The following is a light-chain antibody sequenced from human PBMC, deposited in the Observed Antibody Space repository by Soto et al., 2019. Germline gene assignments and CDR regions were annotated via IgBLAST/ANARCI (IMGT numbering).Light chain of an antibody. CDR3: QHSEGYSPFT. CDR1: QSISRW. J-gene: IGKJ4*01. Sequence: DIQLTQSPSTVSASVGDRVIIACRASQSISRWLTWYQQKPGKAPKLLIYQASTLQSGAPSRFSGSGSGTEFTLTISSLQADDFAVYYCQHSEGYSPFTLGGGTKVDIK. CDR2: QAS. V-gene: IGKV1-5*03.